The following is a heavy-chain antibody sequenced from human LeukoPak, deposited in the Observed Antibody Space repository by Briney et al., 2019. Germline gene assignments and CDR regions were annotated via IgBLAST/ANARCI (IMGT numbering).Heavy chain of an antibody. CDR3: AIDPNPHYDFWSGYK. CDR1: GFTLSGHT. Sequence: GGSLRLSCAASGFTLSGHTMTWLRQAPGKGLEWVSIIGGRDDRTYYADSVKGRFTISRDNPNNNLYLHMNSLRAEDTAVYYCAIDPNPHYDFWSGYKWGQGTLVTVSS. D-gene: IGHD3-3*01. J-gene: IGHJ4*02. V-gene: IGHV3-23*01. CDR2: IGGRDDRT.